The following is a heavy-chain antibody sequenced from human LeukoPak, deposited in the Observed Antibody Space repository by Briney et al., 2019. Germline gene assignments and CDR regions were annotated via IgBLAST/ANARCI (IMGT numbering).Heavy chain of an antibody. J-gene: IGHJ4*02. Sequence: NRGESLQISCKGSGYTFATYWIGWVRQLPGKGLEWMGIIYPGDSRTTYSPSFQGQVTIPADKSIRTAYLQWNSLKASDTAIYYCVRHLSDITSCPNYWGPGTLITVAS. V-gene: IGHV5-51*01. CDR2: IYPGDSRT. CDR1: GYTFATYW. D-gene: IGHD2-2*01. CDR3: VRHLSDITSCPNY.